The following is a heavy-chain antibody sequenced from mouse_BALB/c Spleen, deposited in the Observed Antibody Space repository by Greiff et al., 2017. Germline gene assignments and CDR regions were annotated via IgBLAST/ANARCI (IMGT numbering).Heavy chain of an antibody. CDR1: GFTFSSYG. CDR3: ARDLTTATKAMDY. Sequence: EVQGVESGGDLVKPGGSLKLSCAASGFTFSSYGMSWVRQTPDKRLEWVATISSGGSYTYYPDSVKGRFTISRDNAKNTLYLQMSSLKSEDTAMYYCARDLTTATKAMDYWGQGTSVTVSS. J-gene: IGHJ4*01. V-gene: IGHV5-6*01. CDR2: ISSGGSYT. D-gene: IGHD1-2*01.